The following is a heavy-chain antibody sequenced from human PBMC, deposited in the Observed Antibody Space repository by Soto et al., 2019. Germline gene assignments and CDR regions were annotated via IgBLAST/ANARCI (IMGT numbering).Heavy chain of an antibody. CDR1: GFTFNSYA. CDR3: AKEMYYDILTGPENDYYYCGMDV. D-gene: IGHD3-9*01. CDR2: ISGGGSST. Sequence: EVQLLESGGGLVQPGGSLRLSCAASGFTFNSYAMSWVRQAPGKGLEWVSDISGGGSSTYYADSVKGRFSISRDNSKNSLYLQMNSLRADDADIYYCAKEMYYDILTGPENDYYYCGMDVWGQGTTVTVSS. V-gene: IGHV3-23*01. J-gene: IGHJ6*02.